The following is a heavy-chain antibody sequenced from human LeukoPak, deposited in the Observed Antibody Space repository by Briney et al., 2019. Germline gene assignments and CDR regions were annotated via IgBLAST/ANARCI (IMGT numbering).Heavy chain of an antibody. J-gene: IGHJ4*02. CDR2: IKQDGSEK. D-gene: IGHD6-19*01. Sequence: PGGSLRLSCAASGFTFISYWMSWVRQAPGKGLEWVANIKQDGSEKSYVDSVKGRFTISRDNAKNSLYLQMDSLSAEDTAFYYCAKNLGSGWYFPFDYWGQGTLVTVSS. CDR1: GFTFISYW. CDR3: AKNLGSGWYFPFDY. V-gene: IGHV3-7*03.